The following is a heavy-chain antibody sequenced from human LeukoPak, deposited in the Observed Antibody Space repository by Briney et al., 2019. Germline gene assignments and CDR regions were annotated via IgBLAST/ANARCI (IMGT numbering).Heavy chain of an antibody. CDR2: ISSSSSYI. V-gene: IGHV3-21*01. CDR1: GFTFSSYS. D-gene: IGHD6-19*01. J-gene: IGHJ4*02. Sequence: GGSLRLSCAASGFTFSSYSMNWVRQAPGKVLEWVSSISSSSSYIYYADSVKGRFTISRDNAKNSLYLQMNSLRAEDTAVYYCARDRPLSSGWYLYYFDYWGQGTLVTVSS. CDR3: ARDRPLSSGWYLYYFDY.